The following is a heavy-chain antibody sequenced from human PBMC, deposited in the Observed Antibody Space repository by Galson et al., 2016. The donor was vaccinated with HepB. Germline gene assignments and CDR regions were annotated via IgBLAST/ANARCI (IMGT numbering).Heavy chain of an antibody. CDR1: EYSFTTYW. V-gene: IGHV5-51*01. J-gene: IGHJ6*02. CDR2: IYPADSDP. CDR3: ARREAATPYGMDV. Sequence: QSGAEVKKPGESLRISCKGSEYSFTTYWIAWVRQMPGKGLEWMGTIYPADSDPKYSPSFQGQVTISADKSISTAYLQWSNLKASDTAVYYCARREAATPYGMDVWGQGTTVIVSS. D-gene: IGHD6-13*01.